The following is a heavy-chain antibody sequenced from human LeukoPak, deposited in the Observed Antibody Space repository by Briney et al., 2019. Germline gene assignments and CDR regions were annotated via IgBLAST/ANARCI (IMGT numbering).Heavy chain of an antibody. CDR1: GGSISSSSYC. CDR3: AKSNTPSPVVHSPFDY. J-gene: IGHJ4*02. Sequence: SETLSLTCTVSGGSISSSSYCWAWIRQPPGKGLEWIGSIYYSGSTYYNPSLKSRVTISVDTSKNQFSLKLNSVTAADTAVYYCAKSNTPSPVVHSPFDYWGQGTLVTVSS. D-gene: IGHD2-15*01. CDR2: IYYSGST. V-gene: IGHV4-39*07.